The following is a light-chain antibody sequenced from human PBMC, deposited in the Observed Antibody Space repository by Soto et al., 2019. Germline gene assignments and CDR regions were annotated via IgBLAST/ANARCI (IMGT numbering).Light chain of an antibody. CDR1: TSNIGSNS. Sequence: QSVLTQPPSVSAAPGQKVTISCSGSTSNIGSNSVSWYQQFPGQTPRLLIYDNYERPSGIPDRFSASKTGTSATLGITGLXXXXXADYFCGTRDSTSTFVVFGGGTKVTVL. CDR3: GTRDSTSTFVV. CDR2: DNY. J-gene: IGLJ2*01. V-gene: IGLV1-51*01.